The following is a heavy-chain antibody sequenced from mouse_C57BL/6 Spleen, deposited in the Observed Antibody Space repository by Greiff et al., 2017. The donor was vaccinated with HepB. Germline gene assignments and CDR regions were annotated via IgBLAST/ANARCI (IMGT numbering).Heavy chain of an antibody. CDR2: IDPEDGET. Sequence: VQLQQSGAELVKPGASVKLSCTASGFNIKDYYMHWVKQRPEQGLEWIGRIDPEDGETKYDPKFQGKATVTADTSSNTAYLQLSSLTSEDTAVYYCARREFAYWGQGTLVTVSA. V-gene: IGHV14-2*01. CDR1: GFNIKDYY. CDR3: ARREFAY. J-gene: IGHJ3*01.